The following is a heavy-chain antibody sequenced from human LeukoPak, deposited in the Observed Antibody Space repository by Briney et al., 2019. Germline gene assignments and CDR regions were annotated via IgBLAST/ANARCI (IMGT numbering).Heavy chain of an antibody. D-gene: IGHD3-22*01. V-gene: IGHV1-18*01. CDR3: ARGGKYYDSSGYYYDY. CDR1: GYTFTSYG. CDR2: ISAYNGNT. Sequence: ASVKVSCKASGYTFTSYGISWVRQAPGQGLEWMGWISAYNGNTNYAQKLQGRVTMTTDTSTGTAYMELRSLRSDDTAVYYCARGGKYYDSSGYYYDYWGQGTMVTVSS. J-gene: IGHJ3*01.